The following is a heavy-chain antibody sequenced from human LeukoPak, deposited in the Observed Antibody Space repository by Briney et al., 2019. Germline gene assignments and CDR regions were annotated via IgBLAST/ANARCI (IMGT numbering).Heavy chain of an antibody. D-gene: IGHD3-9*01. V-gene: IGHV4-61*01. CDR3: ARDGIYDILTGYVI. CDR2: IYYSGST. CDR1: GGPVSSGSYY. Sequence: PSETLSLTCTVSGGPVSSGSYYWSWIRQPPGKGLEWIGYIYYSGSTNYNPSLKSRVTISVDTSKNQFSLKLSSVTAADTAVYYCARDGIYDILTGYVIWGQGTMVTVSS. J-gene: IGHJ3*02.